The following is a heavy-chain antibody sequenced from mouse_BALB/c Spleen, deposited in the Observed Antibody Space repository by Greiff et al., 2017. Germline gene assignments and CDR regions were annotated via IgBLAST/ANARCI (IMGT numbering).Heavy chain of an antibody. CDR1: GYTFTSYW. J-gene: IGHJ4*01. V-gene: IGHV1S81*02. D-gene: IGHD2-1*01. Sequence: QVQLQQPGAELVKPGASVKLSCKASGYTFTSYWMHWVKQRPGQGLEWIGEINPSNGRTNYNEKFKSKATLTVDKSSSTAYMQLSSLTSEDSAVYYWARGGNDAMDYWGQGTSVTVSS. CDR3: ARGGNDAMDY. CDR2: INPSNGRT.